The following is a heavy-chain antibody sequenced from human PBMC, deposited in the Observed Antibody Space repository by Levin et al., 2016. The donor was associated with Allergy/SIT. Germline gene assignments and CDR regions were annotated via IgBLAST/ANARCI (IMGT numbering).Heavy chain of an antibody. V-gene: IGHV4-34*01. Sequence: RQAPGKGLEWIGEINHSGSTNYNPSLKSRVTISVDTSKNQFSLKLSSVTAADTAVYYCARGGIRSPFYYYYYYMDVWGKGTTVTVSS. J-gene: IGHJ6*03. CDR3: ARGGIRSPFYYYYYYMDV. CDR2: INHSGST. D-gene: IGHD6-13*01.